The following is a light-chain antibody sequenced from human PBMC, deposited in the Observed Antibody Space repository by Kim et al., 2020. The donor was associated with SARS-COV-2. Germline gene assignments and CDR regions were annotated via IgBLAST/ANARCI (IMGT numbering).Light chain of an antibody. CDR3: QEYNNWPALS. J-gene: IGKJ4*01. CDR1: HSGSSN. Sequence: SPGERATLSCRASHSGSSNLAWYQQKPGQAPRLLIYDTSIRASGIPARFSGSGSGTEFTLTISSLQSEDFAVYYCQEYNNWPALSFGGGTKVDIK. CDR2: DTS. V-gene: IGKV3D-15*01.